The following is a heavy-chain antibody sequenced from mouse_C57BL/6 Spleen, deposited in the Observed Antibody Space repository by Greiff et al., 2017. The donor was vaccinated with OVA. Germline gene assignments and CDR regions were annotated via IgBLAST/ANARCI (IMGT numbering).Heavy chain of an antibody. J-gene: IGHJ4*01. CDR3: ARACYGDYYAMDY. CDR2: ISYDGSN. D-gene: IGHD2-12*01. Sequence: DVQLQESGPGLVKPSQSLSLTCSVTGYSITSGYYWNWIRQFPGNKLEWMGYISYDGSNNYNPSLKNRISITRDTSKNQFFLKLNSVTTEDTATYYCARACYGDYYAMDYWGQGTSVTVSS. V-gene: IGHV3-6*01. CDR1: GYSITSGYY.